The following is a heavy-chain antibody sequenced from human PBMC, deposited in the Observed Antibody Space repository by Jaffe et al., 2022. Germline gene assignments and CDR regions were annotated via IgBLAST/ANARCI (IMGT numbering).Heavy chain of an antibody. Sequence: EVQLVESGGGLVQPGGSLRLSCAASGFTFSSYEMNWVRQAPGKGLEWVSYISSSGSTIYYADSVKGRFTISRDNAKNSLYLQMNSLRAEDTAVYYCARDLSTVNPIHYWGQGTLVTVSS. J-gene: IGHJ4*02. CDR1: GFTFSSYE. V-gene: IGHV3-48*03. CDR2: ISSSGSTI. CDR3: ARDLSTVNPIHY. D-gene: IGHD4-17*01.